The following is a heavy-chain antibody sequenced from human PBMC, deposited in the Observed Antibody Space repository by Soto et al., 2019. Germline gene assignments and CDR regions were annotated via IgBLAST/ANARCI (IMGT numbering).Heavy chain of an antibody. V-gene: IGHV3-23*01. Sequence: EVQLLESGGGLVQPGASLRLSCAASGFTFTTFDMSWARQAPGKGLEWVSVVRGRDGSTSYADSLKGRFTISKDSSKNTLYLQMNSLRAEDTALYYCAKGAWLVYWGQGPLVTVSS. J-gene: IGHJ4*02. CDR1: GFTFTTFD. CDR2: VRGRDGST. D-gene: IGHD5-12*01. CDR3: AKGAWLVY.